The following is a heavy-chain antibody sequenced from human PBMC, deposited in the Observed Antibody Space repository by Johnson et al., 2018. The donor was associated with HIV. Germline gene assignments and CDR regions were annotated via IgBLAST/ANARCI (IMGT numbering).Heavy chain of an antibody. D-gene: IGHD2-2*01. CDR2: ISYDGSNK. CDR1: AFTFSRHA. Sequence: VQLVESGGGVVQPERSLRLSCSASAFTFSRHAMHWVRQAPGKGPEWVACISYDGSNKYYADSVKGRFTISRDNAKNSLYPQMNSLRADDTAVYYCAREGWAAAPDAFDIWGQGTMVTVSS. CDR3: AREGWAAAPDAFDI. V-gene: IGHV3-30*04. J-gene: IGHJ3*02.